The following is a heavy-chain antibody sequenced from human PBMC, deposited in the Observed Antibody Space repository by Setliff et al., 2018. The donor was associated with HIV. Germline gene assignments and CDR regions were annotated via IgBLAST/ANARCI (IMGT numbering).Heavy chain of an antibody. Sequence: ASVKVSCKASGYTFIGYYMHWVRQAPGQGLEWMGWISPSGASTKYAQRLQGRVTLTRDTSSSTVYVELSSLRSDDTAVYYCAREAEQGERSSSWYFDYWGQGTLVTVSS. V-gene: IGHV1-46*01. CDR3: AREAEQGERSSSWYFDY. CDR2: ISPSGAST. CDR1: GYTFIGYY. D-gene: IGHD6-6*01. J-gene: IGHJ4*02.